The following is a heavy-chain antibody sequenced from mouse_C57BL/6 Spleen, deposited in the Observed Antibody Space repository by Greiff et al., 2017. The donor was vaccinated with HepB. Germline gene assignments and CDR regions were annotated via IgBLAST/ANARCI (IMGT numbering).Heavy chain of an antibody. CDR2: IDPNSGGT. Sequence: QVQLQQPGAELVKPGASVKLSCKASGYTFTSYWMHWVKQRPGRGLEWIGRIDPNSGGTKYNEKFKSKATLTVDKPASTAYMQISSLTSEDSAVYYCARDYDYDFLYAMDYWGQGTSVTVSS. CDR3: ARDYDYDFLYAMDY. J-gene: IGHJ4*01. V-gene: IGHV1-72*01. CDR1: GYTFTSYW. D-gene: IGHD2-4*01.